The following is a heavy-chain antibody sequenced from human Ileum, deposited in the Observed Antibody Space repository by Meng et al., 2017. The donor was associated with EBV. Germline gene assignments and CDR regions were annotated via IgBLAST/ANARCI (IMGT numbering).Heavy chain of an antibody. CDR1: GDSISSDIW. D-gene: IGHD1-7*01. Sequence: QVQLHESGPGLVKPSGTLSLPCTVSGDSISSDIWWSWVRQPPGKGLEWIGEVYHRGDTNYNPSLKSRVDISVDKSKNQFYLSLFSVTAADTAVYYCGRDQGRELINHWGQGTLVTVSS. V-gene: IGHV4-4*02. CDR3: GRDQGRELINH. CDR2: VYHRGDT. J-gene: IGHJ4*02.